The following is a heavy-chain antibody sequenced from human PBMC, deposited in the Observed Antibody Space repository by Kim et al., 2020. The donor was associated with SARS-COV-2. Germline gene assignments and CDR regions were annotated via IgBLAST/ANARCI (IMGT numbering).Heavy chain of an antibody. D-gene: IGHD2-15*01. Sequence: GGSLRLSCAASGFTFDDYAMHWVRQAPGKGLEWVSLISGDGGSTYYADSVKGRFTISRDNSKNSLYLQMNSLRTEDTALYYCAKDFEYCSGGSCSDAFDIWGQGTMVTVSS. V-gene: IGHV3-43*02. CDR2: ISGDGGST. CDR1: GFTFDDYA. J-gene: IGHJ3*02. CDR3: AKDFEYCSGGSCSDAFDI.